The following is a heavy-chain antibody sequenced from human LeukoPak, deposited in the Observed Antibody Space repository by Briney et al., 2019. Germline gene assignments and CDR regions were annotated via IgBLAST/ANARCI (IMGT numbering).Heavy chain of an antibody. V-gene: IGHV4-59*01. J-gene: IGHJ4*02. CDR3: ARVGTGVGATTAFDY. D-gene: IGHD1-26*01. CDR1: GGSISTYY. CDR2: IYYSGST. Sequence: SETLSLTCTVSGGSISTYYWSWIRQPPGKGLEWIGYIYYSGSTNYNPSLKSRVTISVDTSKNQFSLKLSSVTAADTAVYYCARVGTGVGATTAFDYWGQGTLVTVSS.